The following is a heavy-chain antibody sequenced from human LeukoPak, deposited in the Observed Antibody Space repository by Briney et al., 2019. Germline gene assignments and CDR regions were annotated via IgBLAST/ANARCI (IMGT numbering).Heavy chain of an antibody. CDR2: IIPIFGTA. Sequence: GASVKVSCKASGGTFSSYAISWVRQAPGEGLEWMGGIIPIFGTANYAQKFQGRVTITADESTSTAYMELSSLRSEDTAVYYCARDLPRFYWGHTGFDYWGQGTLVTVSS. CDR1: GGTFSSYA. CDR3: ARDLPRFYWGHTGFDY. V-gene: IGHV1-69*13. J-gene: IGHJ4*02. D-gene: IGHD7-27*01.